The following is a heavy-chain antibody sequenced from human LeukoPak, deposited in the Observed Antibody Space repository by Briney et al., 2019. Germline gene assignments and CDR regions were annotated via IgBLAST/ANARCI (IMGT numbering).Heavy chain of an antibody. V-gene: IGHV3-48*03. CDR2: ISSSGSTI. J-gene: IGHJ4*02. D-gene: IGHD1-26*01. CDR1: GFTFSSYE. Sequence: GGSLRLSCAASGFTFSSYEMNWVRQAPGKGLEWVSYISSSGSTIYYADSVKGRFTISRDNAKNSLYLQMNGLRAEDTAVYYCASSYSGDYFDYWGQGTLVTVSS. CDR3: ASSYSGDYFDY.